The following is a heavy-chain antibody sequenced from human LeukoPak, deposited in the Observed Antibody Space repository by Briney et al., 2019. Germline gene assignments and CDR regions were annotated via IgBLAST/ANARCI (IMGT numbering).Heavy chain of an antibody. J-gene: IGHJ6*03. Sequence: SETLSLTCTVSGGPISSDGVYWGWVRQPPGKGLEWIGEINHSGSTNYNPSLKSRVTISVDTSKNQFSLKLSSVTAADTAVYYCARNRPPLDCSSTSCRPYYYYYYTDVWGKGTTVTVSS. CDR3: ARNRPPLDCSSTSCRPYYYYYYTDV. V-gene: IGHV4-39*07. CDR1: GGPISSDGVY. D-gene: IGHD2-2*01. CDR2: INHSGST.